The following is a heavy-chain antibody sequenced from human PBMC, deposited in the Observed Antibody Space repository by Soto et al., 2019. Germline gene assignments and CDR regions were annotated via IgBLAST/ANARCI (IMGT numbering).Heavy chain of an antibody. Sequence: QVQLVESGGGVVQPGRXXXXXXXXXXXXXXSYGXXWVRQAPGKGLEWVAVISNDGSDKYYADSVKGRFTISRDNSNNTLYLQMDSLRAEDTAVYYCAKGVVVATTYFXHXXXGTLVTVSS. J-gene: IGHJ1*01. CDR2: ISNDGSDK. CDR3: AKGVVVATTYFXH. CDR1: XXXXXSYG. D-gene: IGHD2-15*01. V-gene: IGHV3-30*18.